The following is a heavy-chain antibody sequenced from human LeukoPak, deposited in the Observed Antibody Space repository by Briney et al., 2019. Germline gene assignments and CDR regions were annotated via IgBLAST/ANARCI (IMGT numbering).Heavy chain of an antibody. CDR3: AGGYSYGPFDY. V-gene: IGHV1-69*13. D-gene: IGHD5-18*01. CDR2: IIPIFGTA. CDR1: GGTFSSYA. Sequence: GASVKVSCKASGGTFSSYAISWVRQAPGQGLEWMGGIIPIFGTANYAQKFQGRVTITADESTSTAYMELSSLRSEDTAVYHCAGGYSYGPFDYWGQGTLVTVSS. J-gene: IGHJ4*02.